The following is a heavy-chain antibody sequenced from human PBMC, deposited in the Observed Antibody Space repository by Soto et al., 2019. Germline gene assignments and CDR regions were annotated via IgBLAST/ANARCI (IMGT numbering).Heavy chain of an antibody. CDR3: AKDGVGYCISTSCHYGMDV. Sequence: EVQLVESGGGLVQPGRSLRLSCAASGFTFDDYAMHWVRQAPGKGLEWVSGISWNSGSIGYADSVKGRFTISTDNVKNSLYLQMNSLRAEDTALYYCAKDGVGYCISTSCHYGMDVWGQGTTVTVSS. D-gene: IGHD2-2*01. V-gene: IGHV3-9*01. CDR1: GFTFDDYA. J-gene: IGHJ6*02. CDR2: ISWNSGSI.